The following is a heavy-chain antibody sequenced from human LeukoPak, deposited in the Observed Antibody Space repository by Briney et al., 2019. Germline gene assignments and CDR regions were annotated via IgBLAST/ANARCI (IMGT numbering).Heavy chain of an antibody. D-gene: IGHD6-25*01. CDR1: GFTLSDYY. CDR2: ISNSGSTI. CDR3: VSERAALAY. J-gene: IGHJ4*02. V-gene: IGHV3-11*01. Sequence: GGSLRLSCAASGFTLSDYYMSWIRQAPGKGLEWVGYISNSGSTIYYADSVRGRFTISRDNAKNSLYLQMSRLRAEDTAVYYCVSERAALAYWGQGTLVTVSS.